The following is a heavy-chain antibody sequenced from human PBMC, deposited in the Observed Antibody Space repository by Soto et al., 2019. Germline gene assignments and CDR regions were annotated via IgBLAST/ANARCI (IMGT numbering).Heavy chain of an antibody. CDR3: ARVSGIYYYGMDV. Sequence: SETLSLTCTVSGGSISSYYWSWTRQPPGKGLEWIGYIYYSGSTNYNPSLKSRVTISVDTSKNQFSLKLSSVTAADTAVYYCARVSGIYYYGMDVWGQGTTVT. D-gene: IGHD3-10*01. CDR1: GGSISSYY. CDR2: IYYSGST. J-gene: IGHJ6*02. V-gene: IGHV4-59*12.